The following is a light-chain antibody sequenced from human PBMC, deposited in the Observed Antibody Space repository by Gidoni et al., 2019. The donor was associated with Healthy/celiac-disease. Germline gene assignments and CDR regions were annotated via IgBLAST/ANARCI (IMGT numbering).Light chain of an antibody. J-gene: IGKJ1*01. V-gene: IGKV1-5*01. CDR1: QSISSW. CDR2: DAS. Sequence: DIQMTQPPSTLSASVGDRVTITCRASQSISSWLAWYQQKPGKATKLLIYDASSLESGVPSRFRGSGSGTEFTLTISSLQPDDFATYYCQQYNSYSPSWTFGQGTKVEIK. CDR3: QQYNSYSPSWT.